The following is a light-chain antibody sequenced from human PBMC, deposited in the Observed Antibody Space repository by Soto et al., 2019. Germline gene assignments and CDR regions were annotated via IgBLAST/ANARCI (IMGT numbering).Light chain of an antibody. Sequence: QSALTQPASVSGSPGQSITISFTGTSSDVGSYNLVSWYQQHPGKAPKLMIYEGSKRPSGVSNRFSGSKSGNTASLTISGLQAEDEADYYCCSYAGSSSYVFGTGTKLT. CDR2: EGS. CDR1: SSDVGSYNL. V-gene: IGLV2-23*01. CDR3: CSYAGSSSYV. J-gene: IGLJ1*01.